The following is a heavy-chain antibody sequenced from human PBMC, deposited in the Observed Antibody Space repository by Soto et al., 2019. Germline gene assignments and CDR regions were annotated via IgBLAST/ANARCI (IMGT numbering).Heavy chain of an antibody. J-gene: IGHJ6*02. D-gene: IGHD3-10*01. V-gene: IGHV1-18*01. CDR1: GYTFTSYG. Sequence: ASVKVSCKASGYTFTSYGISWVRQAPGQGLEWMGWISAYNGNTNYAQKLQGRVTMTTDTSTSTAYMELRSLRSDDTAVYYCARDFKFNSGSYYYSYYYYYGMDVWGQGTTVTVSS. CDR3: ARDFKFNSGSYYYSYYYYYGMDV. CDR2: ISAYNGNT.